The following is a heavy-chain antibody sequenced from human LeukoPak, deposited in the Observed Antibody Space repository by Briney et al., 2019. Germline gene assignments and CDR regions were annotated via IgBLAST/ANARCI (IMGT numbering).Heavy chain of an antibody. J-gene: IGHJ5*02. CDR3: ARGISTSCYWS. CDR2: IYSGGNA. D-gene: IGHD2-2*01. CDR1: GFTVSSNY. V-gene: IGHV3-53*01. Sequence: GGSLRLSCAASGFTVSSNYMSWVRQAPGKGLEWVSVIYSGGNAYYADSVKGRFTISRDNSKNTLYLQMNSLRAEDTAVYYYARGISTSCYWSWGQGTLVTISS.